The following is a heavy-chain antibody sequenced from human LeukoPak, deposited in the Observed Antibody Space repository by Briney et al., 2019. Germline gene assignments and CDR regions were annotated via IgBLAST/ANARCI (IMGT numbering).Heavy chain of an antibody. CDR3: ARTHVVATTRYKYYYGMDV. CDR2: IYSDETT. V-gene: IGHV3-66*01. CDR1: GITVSSDY. Sequence: PGGSLRLSCAASGITVSSDYMNWVRQAPGKGLEWVSIIYSDETTYYADSVRGRFTISSDENTLYLQMNSLRAEDTAVYYCARTHVVATTRYKYYYGMDVWGQGTTVTVSS. J-gene: IGHJ6*02. D-gene: IGHD5-12*01.